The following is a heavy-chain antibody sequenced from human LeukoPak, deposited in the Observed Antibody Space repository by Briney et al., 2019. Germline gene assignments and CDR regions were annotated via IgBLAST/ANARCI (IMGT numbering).Heavy chain of an antibody. V-gene: IGHV1-46*01. Sequence: GASVKISCKASGYTFTNNYIHWVRQAPGQGLEWMGMINPRGGDTRFAQKFHDRLTMSRDTSTSTVYMELYTLRSEDTAIYYCARDKVGYGYYFNSWGQGTLVTVSS. CDR1: GYTFTNNY. J-gene: IGHJ4*02. D-gene: IGHD5-12*01. CDR3: ARDKVGYGYYFNS. CDR2: INPRGGDT.